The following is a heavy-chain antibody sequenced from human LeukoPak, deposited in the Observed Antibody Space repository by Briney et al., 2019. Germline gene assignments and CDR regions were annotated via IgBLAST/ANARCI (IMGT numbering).Heavy chain of an antibody. J-gene: IGHJ3*02. CDR3: ARNVQLPDYYDSSGYAFDI. D-gene: IGHD3-22*01. V-gene: IGHV4-59*01. CDR2: IYYSGST. Sequence: PSETLSLTCTVSGGSISSYYWSWIRQAPGKGLEWIGYIYYSGSTNYNPSLKSRVTISVDTSKNQFSLKLSSVTAADTAVYYCARNVQLPDYYDSSGYAFDIWGQGTMVTVSS. CDR1: GGSISSYY.